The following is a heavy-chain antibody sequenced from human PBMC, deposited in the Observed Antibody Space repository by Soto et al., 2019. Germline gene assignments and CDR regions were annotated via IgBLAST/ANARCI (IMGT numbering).Heavy chain of an antibody. CDR3: QTLGPPGYSSGWANYYYYGMDV. V-gene: IGHV3-23*01. J-gene: IGHJ6*02. D-gene: IGHD6-19*01. CDR2: ISGSGGST. Sequence: PGGSLRLSCAASGFPFSSYSMSWVRQAPGKGLEWVSAISGSGGSTYYADSVKGRFTISRDNSKNTLYLQMNSLRAEDTAVYYCQTLGPPGYSSGWANYYYYGMDVWGQGTTVTVSS. CDR1: GFPFSSYS.